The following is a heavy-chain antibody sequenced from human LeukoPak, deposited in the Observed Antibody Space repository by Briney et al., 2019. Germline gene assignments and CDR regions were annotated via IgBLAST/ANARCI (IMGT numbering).Heavy chain of an antibody. CDR3: ARDPLISSGYYSITKPFVFDI. J-gene: IGHJ3*02. CDR2: VFYRGSA. CDR1: GDSISSSSHY. V-gene: IGHV4-39*07. D-gene: IGHD3-22*01. Sequence: SETLSLTCTVSGDSISSSSHYCAWIRQPPGKVLEWIGSVFYRGSAYYNPSLKSRVTISVDTSKNQFSLKLSSVTAADTAVYYCARDPLISSGYYSITKPFVFDIWGQGTMVTVSS.